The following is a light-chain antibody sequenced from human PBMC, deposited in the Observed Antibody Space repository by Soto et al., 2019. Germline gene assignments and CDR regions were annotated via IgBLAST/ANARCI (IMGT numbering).Light chain of an antibody. CDR2: LGS. CDR3: LQPVTRPQT. CDR1: QSLLHSNGYNY. V-gene: IGKV2-28*01. Sequence: DIVMTQSPLSLPVTPGEPASISCRSSQSLLHSNGYNYLDWYLQNPVQSTQLLTYLGSNRAYGVPELIGSSWLGRDFTLKLSRVKAQEDGIEYFLQPVTRPQTFGHGNKVVIK. J-gene: IGKJ1*01.